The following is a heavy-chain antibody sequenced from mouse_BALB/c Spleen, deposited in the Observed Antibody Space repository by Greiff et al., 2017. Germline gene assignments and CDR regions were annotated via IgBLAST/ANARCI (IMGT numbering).Heavy chain of an antibody. J-gene: IGHJ4*01. Sequence: EVKLVESGGGLVQPGGSRKLSCAASGFTFCSFGMHWVRQAPEKGLEWVAYISSGSSTIYYADTVKGRFTISRDNPKNTLFLQMTSLRSEDTAMYYCARSWDYYGSSRYAMDYWGQGTSVTVSS. D-gene: IGHD1-1*01. CDR3: ARSWDYYGSSRYAMDY. V-gene: IGHV5-17*02. CDR1: GFTFCSFG. CDR2: ISSGSSTI.